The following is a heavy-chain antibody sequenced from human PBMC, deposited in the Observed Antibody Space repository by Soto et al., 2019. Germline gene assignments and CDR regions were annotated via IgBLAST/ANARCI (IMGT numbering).Heavy chain of an antibody. CDR2: ISSNGGST. V-gene: IGHV3-64D*06. CDR3: VTYFYSSSHYYCDY. D-gene: IGHD6-6*01. Sequence: GSLRLSCSASGFTFSSYAMHWVRQAPGKGLEYVSAISSNGGSTYYADTVKGRFTISRDNSKNTLYHQMSSPRAEDTTGYYCVTYFYSSSHYYCDYWGQGTLVTVSS. J-gene: IGHJ4*02. CDR1: GFTFSSYA.